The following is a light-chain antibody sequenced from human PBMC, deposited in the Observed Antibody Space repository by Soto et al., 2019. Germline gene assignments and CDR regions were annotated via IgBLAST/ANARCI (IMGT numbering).Light chain of an antibody. J-gene: IGKJ4*01. CDR2: DAF. CDR1: QTISSY. Sequence: EIVLTQSPATLSLSPGERATLSCRASQTISSYLAWYQQKPGQAPRLLIYDAFNRATGIPARFSGSGSGTDFTLTISSLEPEDFAVYYCQQRSNWTLTSGGGTKVDIK. CDR3: QQRSNWTLT. V-gene: IGKV3-11*01.